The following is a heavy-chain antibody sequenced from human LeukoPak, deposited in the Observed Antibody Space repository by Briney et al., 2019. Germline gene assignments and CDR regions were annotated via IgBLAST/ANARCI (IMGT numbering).Heavy chain of an antibody. CDR2: INPNNGGT. V-gene: IGHV1-2*06. D-gene: IGHD1-14*01. Sequence: ASVKVSCKASGYTFTGYYIHWVRQAPGQGLEWMGRINPNNGGTNYAQKFQGRVTITRDTSASTAYMELSSLRSEDTAVYYCARDPEGSLSFDYWGQGTLVTVSS. J-gene: IGHJ4*02. CDR3: ARDPEGSLSFDY. CDR1: GYTFTGYY.